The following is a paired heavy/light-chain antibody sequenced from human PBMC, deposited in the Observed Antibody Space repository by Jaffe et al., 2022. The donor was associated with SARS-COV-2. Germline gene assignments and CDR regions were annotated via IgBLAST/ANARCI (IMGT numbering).Heavy chain of an antibody. D-gene: IGHD2-21*02. CDR3: TKGRLVVVVTAFEY. CDR1: GFSVDDSA. J-gene: IGHJ4*02. V-gene: IGHV3-9*01. CDR2: ISFNGAEI. Sequence: EVQLVESGGDLVQPGRSLRLSCAASGFSVDDSAMHWVRQAPGKGLEWVSGISFNGAEIGYADSVKGRFTISRDNAKNSLHLQMNSLRAEDTAMYYCTKGRLVVVVTAFEYWGQGTPVTVSS.
Light chain of an antibody. J-gene: IGKJ4*01. V-gene: IGKV3-11*01. CDR1: QSVDSY. Sequence: EIVLTQSPATLSLSPGERATLSCRASQSVDSYLAWYQQKPGQAPRLLIFDASNRATGIPARFSGSGSGTDFTLTISSLESEDFAVYYCQQRRNWPLTFGGGTKVEI. CDR3: QQRRNWPLT. CDR2: DAS.